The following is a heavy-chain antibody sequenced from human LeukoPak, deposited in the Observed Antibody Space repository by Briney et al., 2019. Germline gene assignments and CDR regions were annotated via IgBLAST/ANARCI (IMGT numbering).Heavy chain of an antibody. Sequence: SETLSLTCTVSGGSIDDDTYYWGWIRQPPGEGLEWIGAIFHSGSTYYNPSLESRVSISADTSEKQFSLRLHSVTAADTAVYFCARHRRPLVQGVIYYYYYMDVWGKGTTVTVSS. D-gene: IGHD3-10*01. CDR2: IFHSGST. CDR3: ARHRRPLVQGVIYYYYYMDV. J-gene: IGHJ6*03. V-gene: IGHV4-39*01. CDR1: GGSIDDDTYY.